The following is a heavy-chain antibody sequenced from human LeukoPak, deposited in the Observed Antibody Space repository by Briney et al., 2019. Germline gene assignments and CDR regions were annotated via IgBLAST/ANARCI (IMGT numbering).Heavy chain of an antibody. D-gene: IGHD3-3*01. V-gene: IGHV3-11*06. J-gene: IGHJ4*02. CDR2: ISSSSSYT. Sequence: GGSLRLSCAASGFTFSDYYMSWIRQAPGKGLEWVSYISSSSSYTNYADSVKGRFTISRDNAKNSLYLQMNSLRAEDTAVYYCARGAYDFWSGYSYYFDYWGQGTLVTVSS. CDR3: ARGAYDFWSGYSYYFDY. CDR1: GFTFSDYY.